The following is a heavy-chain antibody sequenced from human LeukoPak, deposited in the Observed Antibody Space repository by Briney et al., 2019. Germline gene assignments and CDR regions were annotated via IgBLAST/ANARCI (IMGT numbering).Heavy chain of an antibody. D-gene: IGHD6-19*01. CDR3: AKRGSGWFFEY. J-gene: IGHJ4*02. Sequence: GGSLRLSCAASGFTFGHYAMSWVRQAPGKGLEWVSLIRADGDNTLYADSVKGRFSISRDNSKDTLFLQMNGLRAEDTAVYYCAKRGSGWFFEYWGQGTLVTVSS. V-gene: IGHV3-23*01. CDR2: IRADGDNT. CDR1: GFTFGHYA.